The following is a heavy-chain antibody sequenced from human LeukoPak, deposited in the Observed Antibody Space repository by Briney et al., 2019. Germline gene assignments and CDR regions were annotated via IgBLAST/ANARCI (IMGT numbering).Heavy chain of an antibody. V-gene: IGHV3-23*01. D-gene: IGHD3-10*01. CDR3: ARGGSLDY. Sequence: PGGSLRLSCAASGFTFSSYVMSWVRQAPGKGLAWVSGITNSGGSTNYADSVKGRFTISRDNSKNTLYLQMNSLRAEDTAVHYCARGGSLDYWGQGTLVTVSS. CDR2: ITNSGGST. CDR1: GFTFSSYV. J-gene: IGHJ4*02.